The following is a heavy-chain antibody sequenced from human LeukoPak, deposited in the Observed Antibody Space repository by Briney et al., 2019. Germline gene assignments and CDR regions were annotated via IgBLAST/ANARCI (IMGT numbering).Heavy chain of an antibody. V-gene: IGHV1-69*01. CDR2: IIPIFGTA. CDR3: ARPNDFWSGSPFDP. Sequence: AASVKVSCKACGGTFSSYAISWVRQAPGQGLEWMGGIIPIFGTANYAQKFQGRVTITADESTSTAYMELSSLRSEDTAVYYCARPNDFWSGSPFDPWGQGTLVTVSS. D-gene: IGHD3-3*01. CDR1: GGTFSSYA. J-gene: IGHJ5*02.